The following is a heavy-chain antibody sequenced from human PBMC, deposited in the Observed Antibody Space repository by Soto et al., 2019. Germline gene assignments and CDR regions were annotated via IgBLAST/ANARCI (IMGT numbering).Heavy chain of an antibody. CDR1: GYSFTSYW. Sequence: PGESLKISCKGSGYSFTSYWIGWVRQMPGKGLEWMGIIYPGDSDTRYSPSFQGQVTISADKSISTAYLQWSSLKASDTAMYYCARESSSWSRTFYYYYYGMDVWGQGTTVTVSS. CDR3: ARESSSWSRTFYYYYYGMDV. V-gene: IGHV5-51*01. CDR2: IYPGDSDT. J-gene: IGHJ6*02. D-gene: IGHD6-13*01.